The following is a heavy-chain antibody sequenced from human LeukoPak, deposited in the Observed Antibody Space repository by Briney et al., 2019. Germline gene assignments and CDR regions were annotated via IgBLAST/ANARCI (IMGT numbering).Heavy chain of an antibody. CDR1: GFTFSSYG. V-gene: IGHV3-33*01. CDR3: ARDGEGFDY. CDR2: IWYDGSNK. Sequence: GRSLRLSCAASGFTFSSYGMHWVRQAPGKGLEWVAVIWYDGSNKYYVDSVKGRFTISRDNSKNTLYLQMNSLRAEDTAVYYCARDGEGFDYWGQGTLVTVSS. J-gene: IGHJ4*02. D-gene: IGHD3-3*01.